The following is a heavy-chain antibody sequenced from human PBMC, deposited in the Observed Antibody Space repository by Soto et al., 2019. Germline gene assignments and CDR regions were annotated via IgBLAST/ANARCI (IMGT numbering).Heavy chain of an antibody. CDR3: ARGPFHPLPYSSSWSRKYYSDY. J-gene: IGHJ4*02. Sequence: SETLSLTCTVYGGSFSGYYWSWIRQPPGKGLEWIGEINHSGSTNYNPSLKSRVTISVDTSKNQFSLKLSSVTAADTAVYYCARGPFHPLPYSSSWSRKYYSDYWGQGTLVTVSS. V-gene: IGHV4-34*01. CDR1: GGSFSGYY. CDR2: INHSGST. D-gene: IGHD6-13*01.